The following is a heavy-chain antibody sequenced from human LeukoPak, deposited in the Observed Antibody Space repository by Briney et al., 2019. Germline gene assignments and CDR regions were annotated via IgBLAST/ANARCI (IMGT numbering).Heavy chain of an antibody. D-gene: IGHD3-22*01. CDR3: ARDSGNYDSSGYYGGPVY. Sequence: SETLSLTCTVSGGSISSYYWSWIRQPPGKGLEWIGYIYYSGSTNYNPSLKSRVTISVDTSKDQFSLKLSSVTAADTAVYYCARDSGNYDSSGYYGGPVYWGQGTLVTVSS. CDR1: GGSISSYY. J-gene: IGHJ4*02. CDR2: IYYSGST. V-gene: IGHV4-59*01.